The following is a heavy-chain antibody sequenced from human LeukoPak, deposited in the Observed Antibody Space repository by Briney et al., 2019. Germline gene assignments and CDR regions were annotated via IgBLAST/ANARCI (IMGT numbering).Heavy chain of an antibody. CDR1: GYSFTNYW. J-gene: IGHJ6*03. Sequence: GESLKISCKGSGYSFTNYWIGWMRQMPGKGLEWMGIIYPGDSDTRYSPSFQGQVTISADKSISTAYLQWSSLKASDTAMYYCARQAGYDIFTGPGYYYYYMDVWGKGTTVTVSS. V-gene: IGHV5-51*01. D-gene: IGHD3-9*01. CDR3: ARQAGYDIFTGPGYYYYYMDV. CDR2: IYPGDSDT.